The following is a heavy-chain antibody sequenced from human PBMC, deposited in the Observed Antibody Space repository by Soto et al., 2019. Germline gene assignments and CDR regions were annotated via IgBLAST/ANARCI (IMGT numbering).Heavy chain of an antibody. CDR1: GYTFSTYG. V-gene: IGHV3-23*01. J-gene: IGHJ4*02. D-gene: IGHD3-22*01. Sequence: PGGSLRLSCAASGYTFSTYGMSWVRQAPGKGLEWVSAISGSGHSTHYADSVKGRFTISRDNSKNTLYLQMNSLRAEDTAVYYCAKGRPNYYDSSAYSYWGQGTLVTVSS. CDR3: AKGRPNYYDSSAYSY. CDR2: ISGSGHST.